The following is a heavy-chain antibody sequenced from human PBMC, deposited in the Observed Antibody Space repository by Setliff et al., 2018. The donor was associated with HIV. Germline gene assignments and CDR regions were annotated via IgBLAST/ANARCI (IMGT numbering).Heavy chain of an antibody. D-gene: IGHD6-13*01. V-gene: IGHV3-23*01. CDR1: GFTFSSYA. CDR2: ISGSGGST. J-gene: IGHJ4*02. Sequence: GGSLRLSCAASGFTFSSYAMSWVRQAPGKGLEWVSAISGSGGSTYYADSVKGRFTISRDNSKNTLYLQMNSLRAEDTAVYYCAKAGYSSSWYESFYGYWGQGTLVTAPQ. CDR3: AKAGYSSSWYESFYGY.